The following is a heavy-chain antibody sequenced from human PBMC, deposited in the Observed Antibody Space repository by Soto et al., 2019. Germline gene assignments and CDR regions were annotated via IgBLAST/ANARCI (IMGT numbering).Heavy chain of an antibody. J-gene: IGHJ4*02. CDR3: ARSSVRGWSY. V-gene: IGHV4-34*01. CDR2: ITHSGST. D-gene: IGHD3-10*02. Sequence: SLTCAVYCGSFSGYYWTWIRQPPGKGLEWIGEITHSGSTNYNPSLKSRVTISVDTSKNQFSLNLNSVTAADTAVYYCARSSVRGWSYWGQGTLVTVSS. CDR1: CGSFSGYY.